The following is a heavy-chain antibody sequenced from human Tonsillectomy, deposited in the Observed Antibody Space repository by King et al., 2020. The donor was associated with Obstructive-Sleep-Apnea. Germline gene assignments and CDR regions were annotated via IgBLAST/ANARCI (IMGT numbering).Heavy chain of an antibody. CDR3: ARASVAEMATIRGDFDY. J-gene: IGHJ4*02. CDR1: GYTFTSYD. V-gene: IGHV1-8*01. CDR2: MNLNSGNT. D-gene: IGHD5-24*01. Sequence: QLVQSGAEVKKPGASVKVSCKASGYTFTSYDINWVRQATGQGLEWMGWMNLNSGNTSYAQKFQGRVTMTRNTSISTAYMELSSLRSEDTAVYYCARASVAEMATIRGDFDYWGQGTLVTVSS.